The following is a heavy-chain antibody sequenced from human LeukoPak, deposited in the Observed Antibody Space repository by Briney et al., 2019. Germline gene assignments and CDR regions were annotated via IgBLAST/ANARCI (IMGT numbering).Heavy chain of an antibody. CDR1: GFTFSSYC. V-gene: IGHV3-7*01. CDR2: IKQDGREK. D-gene: IGHD3-10*01. CDR3: ARGPSPVRRHLYYYYMDV. Sequence: AGGSLRLSCAASGFTFSSYCMSWVRRAPGKGLEWVANIKQDGREKYYVDCEKGRFTISRDNDKNSLYLQMNSLRAEDTAVYYCARGPSPVRRHLYYYYMDVWGKGTTVTISS. J-gene: IGHJ6*03.